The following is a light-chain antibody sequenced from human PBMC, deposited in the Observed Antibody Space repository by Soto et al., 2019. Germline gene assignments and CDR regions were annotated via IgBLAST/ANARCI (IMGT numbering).Light chain of an antibody. V-gene: IGLV2-14*01. J-gene: IGLJ2*01. CDR1: SSDVGGYNY. CDR2: EVS. CDR3: SSYTTSTSFIL. Sequence: QSVLTQPASVSGSPGQSITISCTGTSSDVGGYNYVSWYQQVPGTAPKAMIYEVSSRPSGVSNRFSGSKSGNTASLTISGLQAEDEAYYYCSSYTTSTSFILFGGGTKVTVL.